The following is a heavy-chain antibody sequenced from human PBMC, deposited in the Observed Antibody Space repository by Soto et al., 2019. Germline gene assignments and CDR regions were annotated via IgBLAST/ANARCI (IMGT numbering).Heavy chain of an antibody. CDR3: ARDAERIAARVVDY. J-gene: IGHJ4*02. Sequence: QVQLVESGGGVVQPGRSLRLSCAASGFTFSSYAMHWVRQAPGKGLEWVAVISYDGSNKYYADSVKGRFTISRDNSKYTLYLQMNSLRAEDTAVYYCARDAERIAARVVDYWGQGTLVNVSS. CDR1: GFTFSSYA. V-gene: IGHV3-30-3*01. D-gene: IGHD6-6*01. CDR2: ISYDGSNK.